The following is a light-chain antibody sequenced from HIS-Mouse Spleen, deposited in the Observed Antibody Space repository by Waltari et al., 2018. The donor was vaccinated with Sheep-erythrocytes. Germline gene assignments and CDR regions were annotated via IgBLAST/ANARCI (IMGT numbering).Light chain of an antibody. CDR2: DVS. V-gene: IGLV2-11*01. CDR3: CSYAGSYNHV. J-gene: IGLJ1*01. Sequence: QSAMTQPRPVSGSPGQSVTSSCTGTSSEVVGYKSVSCNQQHPGKAPKLMIYDVSKRPSGVPDRFSGSKSGNTASLTISGRQAEDEADYYCCSYAGSYNHVFATGTKVTVL. CDR1: SSEVVGYKS.